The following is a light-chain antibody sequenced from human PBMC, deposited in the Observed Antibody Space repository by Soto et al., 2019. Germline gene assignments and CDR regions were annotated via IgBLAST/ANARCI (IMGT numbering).Light chain of an antibody. J-gene: IGKJ2*01. CDR2: KVS. Sequence: DVVMTQSPLSLPVTLGQPASISCRSSQSLVYSDGNTYLNWFQQRPGQSPRRLIYKVSNRDSGVPDRFGGSGSGSDFTLKISRVEAEDVGVYYCMQGTHWPPLGQGTKLEIK. V-gene: IGKV2-30*01. CDR3: MQGTHWPP. CDR1: QSLVYSDGNTY.